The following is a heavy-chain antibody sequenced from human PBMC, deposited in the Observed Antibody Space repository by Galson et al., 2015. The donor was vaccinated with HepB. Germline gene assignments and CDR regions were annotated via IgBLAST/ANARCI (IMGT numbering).Heavy chain of an antibody. V-gene: IGHV1-24*01. Sequence: SVKVSCKVSGYTLTELSMHWVRQAPGKGLEWMEGFDPEDGETIYAQKFQGRVTMTEDTSTDTAYMELSSLRSEDTAVYYCATIKWELNNWFDPWGQGTLVTVSS. D-gene: IGHD1-26*01. CDR2: FDPEDGET. J-gene: IGHJ5*02. CDR1: GYTLTELS. CDR3: ATIKWELNNWFDP.